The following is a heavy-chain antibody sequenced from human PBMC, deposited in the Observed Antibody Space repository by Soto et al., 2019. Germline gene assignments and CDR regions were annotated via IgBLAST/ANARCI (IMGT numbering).Heavy chain of an antibody. CDR1: GGSISSSSYY. D-gene: IGHD2-2*01. Sequence: QLQLQESGPGLVKPSETLSLTCTVSGGSISSSSYYWGWIRQPPGKGLEWIGSIYYSGSTYYNPSLKSRVTISVDTSKNQFSLKLSSVTAADTAVYYCARHGEVVPAGRSFGRFDYWGQGTLVTVSS. CDR2: IYYSGST. CDR3: ARHGEVVPAGRSFGRFDY. J-gene: IGHJ4*02. V-gene: IGHV4-39*01.